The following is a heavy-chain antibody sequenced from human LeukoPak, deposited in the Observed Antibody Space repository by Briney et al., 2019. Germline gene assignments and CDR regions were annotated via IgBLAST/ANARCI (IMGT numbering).Heavy chain of an antibody. CDR2: IYYSGST. J-gene: IGHJ3*02. V-gene: IGHV4-59*01. D-gene: IGHD3-22*01. CDR3: ARGYYYDSSGYHDAFDI. Sequence: SETLSLTCTVSGGSISSNYWSWIRQPPGKGLEWIGYIYYSGSTNYNPSLKSRVTISVDTAKNQFSLKLRSVTAADTAVYYCARGYYYDSSGYHDAFDIWGQGTMVTVSS. CDR1: GGSISSNY.